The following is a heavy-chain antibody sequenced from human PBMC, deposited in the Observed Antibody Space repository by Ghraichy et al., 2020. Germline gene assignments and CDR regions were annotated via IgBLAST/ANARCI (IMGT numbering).Heavy chain of an antibody. J-gene: IGHJ6*02. D-gene: IGHD1-26*01. Sequence: GGSLRLSCAASGFTFSSYAMSWVRQAPGKGLEWVSAISGSGGSTYYADSVKGRFTISRDNSKNTLYLQMNSLRAEDTAVYYCANGRVPVGPGFYYYGMDVWGQGTTVTVSS. CDR1: GFTFSSYA. V-gene: IGHV3-23*01. CDR2: ISGSGGST. CDR3: ANGRVPVGPGFYYYGMDV.